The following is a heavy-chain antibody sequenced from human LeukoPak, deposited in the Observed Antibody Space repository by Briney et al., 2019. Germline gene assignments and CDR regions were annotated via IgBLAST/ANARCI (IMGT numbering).Heavy chain of an antibody. CDR2: IYPGDSDT. D-gene: IGHD1-26*01. V-gene: IGHV5-51*01. J-gene: IGHJ4*02. Sequence: GEFLKISCKGSRYSFTSYWIGWVRQMPGKGLEWMGIIYPGDSDTRYSPSFQGQVTISADKSISTAYLQWSILKASDTAMYYCARRLTESGSYYLDYWGQGTLVTVSS. CDR1: RYSFTSYW. CDR3: ARRLTESGSYYLDY.